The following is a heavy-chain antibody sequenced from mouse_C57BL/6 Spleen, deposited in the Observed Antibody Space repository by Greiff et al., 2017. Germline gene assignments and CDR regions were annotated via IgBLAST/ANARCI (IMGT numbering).Heavy chain of an antibody. CDR2: IDPSDSYT. Sequence: VQLQQPGAELVMPGASVKLSCKASGYTFTSYWMHWVKQRPGQGLEWIGEIDPSDSYTNYNQKFKGKATLTVDKSSSTAYMQLSSLTSEDSAVYYCARYGNYWFAYWGQGTLVTVSA. V-gene: IGHV1-69*01. J-gene: IGHJ3*01. D-gene: IGHD2-1*01. CDR1: GYTFTSYW. CDR3: ARYGNYWFAY.